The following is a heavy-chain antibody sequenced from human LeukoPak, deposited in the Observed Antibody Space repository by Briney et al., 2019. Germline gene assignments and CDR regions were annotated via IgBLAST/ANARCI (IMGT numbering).Heavy chain of an antibody. V-gene: IGHV3-23*01. Sequence: GGSLRLSCAASGFTFSSYAMNWVRQAPGKGLEWVSGISGSDDSTYYADSVKGRFTISRDTSKNTLYLQMNSLRAEDTAVYCCAQELASTVGDAFDIWGQRTMVTVSS. CDR3: AQELASTVGDAFDI. J-gene: IGHJ3*02. D-gene: IGHD4-17*01. CDR1: GFTFSSYA. CDR2: ISGSDDST.